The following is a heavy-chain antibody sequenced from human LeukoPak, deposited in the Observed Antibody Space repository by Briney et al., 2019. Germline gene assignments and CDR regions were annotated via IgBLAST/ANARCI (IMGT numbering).Heavy chain of an antibody. CDR2: INPNSGGT. Sequence: ASVKVSCKASGYTFTGYYMHWVRQAPGQGLEWMGWINPNSGGTNYAQKFQGWVTMTRDTSISTAYMELSRLRSDDTAVYYCARDFHRGYSYGYPDYWGQGTLVTVSS. V-gene: IGHV1-2*04. J-gene: IGHJ4*02. D-gene: IGHD5-18*01. CDR3: ARDFHRGYSYGYPDY. CDR1: GYTFTGYY.